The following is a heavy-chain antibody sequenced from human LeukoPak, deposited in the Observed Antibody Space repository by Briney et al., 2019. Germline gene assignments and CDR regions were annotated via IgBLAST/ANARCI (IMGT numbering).Heavy chain of an antibody. Sequence: PGGSLRLSCAASEFTFSSHSMHWVRQAPGKGLEWVSYISSSSSTIYYADSVKGRFTISRDNAKNSLYLQMNSLRAEDTAVYYCARSRGWANYDFWSGFDYWGQGTLVTVSS. CDR3: ARSRGWANYDFWSGFDY. J-gene: IGHJ4*02. D-gene: IGHD3-3*01. V-gene: IGHV3-48*01. CDR1: EFTFSSHS. CDR2: ISSSSSTI.